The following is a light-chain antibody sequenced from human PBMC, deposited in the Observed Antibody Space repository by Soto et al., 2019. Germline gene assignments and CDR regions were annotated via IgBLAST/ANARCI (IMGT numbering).Light chain of an antibody. V-gene: IGKV3-20*01. CDR1: QSVSNNY. Sequence: IVLTHSPGTLRCARGERASRWCRASQSVSNNYLAWYQQKPGQAPRLLIYGASNRATGIPDRFSGSGSGKDFTLTISSMAPEAFAVYYCQHYRISITLGKGTRLEIK. CDR3: QHYRISIT. CDR2: GAS. J-gene: IGKJ5*01.